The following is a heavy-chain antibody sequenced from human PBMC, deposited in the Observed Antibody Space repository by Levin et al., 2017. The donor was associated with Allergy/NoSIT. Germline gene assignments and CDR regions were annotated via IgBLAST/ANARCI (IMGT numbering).Heavy chain of an antibody. CDR3: AGAARDPKPYSSSSEGDYYYYMDV. V-gene: IGHV1-69*13. J-gene: IGHJ6*03. CDR1: GGTFSSYA. Sequence: ASVKVSCKASGGTFSSYAISWVRQAPGQGLEWMGGIIPIFGTANYAQKFQGRVTITADESTSTAYMELSSLRSEDTAVYYCAGAARDPKPYSSSSEGDYYYYMDVWGKGTTVTVSS. D-gene: IGHD6-6*01. CDR2: IIPIFGTA.